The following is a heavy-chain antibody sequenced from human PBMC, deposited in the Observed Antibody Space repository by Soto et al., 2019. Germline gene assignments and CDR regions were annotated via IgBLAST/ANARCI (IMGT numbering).Heavy chain of an antibody. Sequence: GGSLRLSYAASGFTFSSYTMIWVRQAPGKGLEWVSSISSSSSYIYYADSVKGRFTISRDNAKNSLYLQMNSLRAEDTAVYYCTTETLPSYCISTSCYWPYYYGMDVWGQGTTVTVSS. V-gene: IGHV3-21*04. CDR3: TTETLPSYCISTSCYWPYYYGMDV. CDR2: ISSSSSYI. D-gene: IGHD2-2*01. J-gene: IGHJ6*02. CDR1: GFTFSSYT.